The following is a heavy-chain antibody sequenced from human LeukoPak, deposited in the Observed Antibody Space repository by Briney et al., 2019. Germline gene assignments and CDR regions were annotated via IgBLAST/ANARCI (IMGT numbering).Heavy chain of an antibody. CDR1: GFTFSTYA. D-gene: IGHD1-1*01. CDR2: ISYDGSTK. V-gene: IGHV3-30-3*01. CDR3: ARARGTTGTTRIAFDI. Sequence: GGSLRLSCSVSGFTFSTYAMHWVRQAPGKGLEWVAVISYDGSTKYYADSVKGRFTISRDNSKNTVYLQMDSLRPEDTAVCYCARARGTTGTTRIAFDIWGKGTMVTVSS. J-gene: IGHJ3*02.